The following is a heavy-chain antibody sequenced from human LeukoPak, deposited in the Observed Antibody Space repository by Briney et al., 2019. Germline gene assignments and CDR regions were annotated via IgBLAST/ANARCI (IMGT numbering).Heavy chain of an antibody. V-gene: IGHV4-59*01. J-gene: IGHJ3*02. D-gene: IGHD5-12*01. CDR1: GGSISSYY. CDR2: IYYSGST. CDR3: AASVASDAFDI. Sequence: SETLSLTCTVSGGSISSYYWSWIRQPPGKGLGWIGYIYYSGSTNYIPSLKSRVTISVDTSKNQFSLKLSSVTAADTAVYYCAASVASDAFDIWGQGTMVTVSS.